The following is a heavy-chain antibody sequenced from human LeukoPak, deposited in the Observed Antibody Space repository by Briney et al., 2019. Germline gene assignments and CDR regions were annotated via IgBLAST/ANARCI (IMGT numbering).Heavy chain of an antibody. J-gene: IGHJ2*01. V-gene: IGHV2-70*11. CDR1: GFSLTSSGMC. Sequence: SGPTLVNPTQTLTLTCTFSGFSLTSSGMCVNWSRQPPGKALEWLACVDWDDDKYYGTSLKTRLAISKDTSKNQVVLTMTNMDPADTATYYCARSNWGSHWFFDLWGRGTLVTVSS. CDR3: ARSNWGSHWFFDL. D-gene: IGHD7-27*01. CDR2: VDWDDDK.